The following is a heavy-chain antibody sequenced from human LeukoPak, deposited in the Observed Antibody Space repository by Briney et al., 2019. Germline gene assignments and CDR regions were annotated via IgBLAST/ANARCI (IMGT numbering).Heavy chain of an antibody. D-gene: IGHD6-13*01. CDR2: IYYSGST. CDR1: GGSVSSGSYY. J-gene: IGHJ5*02. Sequence: SETLSLTCTVSGGSVSSGSYYWSWIRQPPGKGLEWIGYIYYSGSTNYNPSLKSRVTISVDTSKNQFSLKLSSVTAADTAVYYCARDWYSSSWYWFDPWGQGTLVTVSS. CDR3: ARDWYSSSWYWFDP. V-gene: IGHV4-61*01.